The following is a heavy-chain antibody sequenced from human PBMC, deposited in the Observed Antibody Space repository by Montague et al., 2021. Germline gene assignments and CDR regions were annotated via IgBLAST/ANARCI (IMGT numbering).Heavy chain of an antibody. CDR3: ASSSRGRYLQSYFDD. CDR1: GTSFSSSSYY. CDR2: HYYSGSN. J-gene: IGHJ4*02. D-gene: IGHD3-16*02. V-gene: IGHV4-39*01. Sequence: SETLSLTCTVPGTSFSSSSYYWGWIRQPPGMGLEWIGSHYYSGSNYSNPYLQSRVTISVDTSQNQFSLKLSSVTAAATAVYYSASSSRGRYLQSYFDDWGQGTMVTVSS.